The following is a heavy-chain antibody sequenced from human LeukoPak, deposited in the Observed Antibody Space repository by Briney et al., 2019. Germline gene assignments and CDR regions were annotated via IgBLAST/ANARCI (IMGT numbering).Heavy chain of an antibody. D-gene: IGHD3-16*01. J-gene: IGHJ5*02. CDR1: GYTFTGYY. CDR3: ARASFWESPINWFDP. V-gene: IGHV1-2*02. CDR2: INPNSGGT. Sequence: ASVKVSCKASGYTFTGYYMHWVRQAPGQGLEWMGWINPNSGGTNYAQKFQGRVTMTRDTSISTAYMELSRLRSDDTAVYYCARASFWESPINWFDPWGQGTLVTVSS.